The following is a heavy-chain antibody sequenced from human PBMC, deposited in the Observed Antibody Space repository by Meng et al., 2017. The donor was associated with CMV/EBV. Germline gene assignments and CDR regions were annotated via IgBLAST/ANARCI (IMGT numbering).Heavy chain of an antibody. Sequence: GSLRLSCTVSGGSISSYYWSWIRQPPGKGLEWIGYIYYSGSTNYNPSLKSRVTISVDTSKNQFSLKLSSVTAADTAVYYCARGRGYDFWSGYQMGNWFDPWGQGTLVTVSS. CDR2: IYYSGST. V-gene: IGHV4-59*01. CDR1: GGSISSYY. J-gene: IGHJ5*02. CDR3: ARGRGYDFWSGYQMGNWFDP. D-gene: IGHD3-3*01.